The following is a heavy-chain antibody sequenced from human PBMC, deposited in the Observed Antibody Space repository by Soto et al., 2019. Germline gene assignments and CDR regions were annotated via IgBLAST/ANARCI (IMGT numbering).Heavy chain of an antibody. D-gene: IGHD3-10*01. J-gene: IGHJ4*02. V-gene: IGHV3-53*01. CDR1: GFTVGNNY. CDR2: IYSTGTT. CDR3: AKDGRGSGSHYNSFGY. Sequence: ESGGGLIQPGGSLKLSCAASGFTVGNNYMSWVRQAPGKGLEWVSLIYSTGTTKYADSVKGRFTVSRDNAKNTLYLQMNSLRAEDTAVSYCAKDGRGSGSHYNSFGYWGQGTLVTVSS.